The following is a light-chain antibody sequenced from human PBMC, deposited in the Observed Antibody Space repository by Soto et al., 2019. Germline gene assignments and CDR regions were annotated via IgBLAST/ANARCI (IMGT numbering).Light chain of an antibody. V-gene: IGLV2-8*01. CDR1: SSDVGGYNY. Sequence: QSALTQPPSASGSPGQSVTISCTGTSSDVGGYNYVSWYQQHPSKAPKLVIYEVSKRPSGVPDRFSGSKSGNTASLTVSGLQAEDEADYYCSSFAGISTVFGTGTKVTVL. J-gene: IGLJ1*01. CDR3: SSFAGISTV. CDR2: EVS.